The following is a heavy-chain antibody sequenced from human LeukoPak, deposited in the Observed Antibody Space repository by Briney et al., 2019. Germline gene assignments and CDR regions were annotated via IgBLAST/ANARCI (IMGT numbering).Heavy chain of an antibody. CDR2: IRSKANSYAT. Sequence: GGSLRLSCAASGFTFSGSAMHWVRQASGKGLEWVGRIRSKANSYATAYAASVKGRFTISRDDSKNTAYLQMNSLKTEDTAVYYCTRHHVVKLAQGAQWLDWDWFDPWGQGTLVTVSS. CDR1: GFTFSGSA. CDR3: TRHHVVKLAQGAQWLDWDWFDP. D-gene: IGHD6-19*01. V-gene: IGHV3-73*01. J-gene: IGHJ5*02.